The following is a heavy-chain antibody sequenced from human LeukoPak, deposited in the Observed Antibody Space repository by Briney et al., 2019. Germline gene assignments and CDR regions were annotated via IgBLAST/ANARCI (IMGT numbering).Heavy chain of an antibody. CDR2: IYTSGTT. CDR3: AREGTYYGPEGADY. V-gene: IGHV4-4*07. Sequence: SETLSLTCTVSGDSISSYYWSWVRQPAGKGLEWIGRIYTSGTTNYNPSLESRVTMSVDTSKNQFSLILSSVTAADTAIYYCAREGTYYGPEGADYWGQGTLVTVSS. J-gene: IGHJ4*02. D-gene: IGHD1-26*01. CDR1: GDSISSYY.